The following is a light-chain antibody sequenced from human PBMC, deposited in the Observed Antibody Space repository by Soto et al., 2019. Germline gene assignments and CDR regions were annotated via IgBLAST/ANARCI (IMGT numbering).Light chain of an antibody. V-gene: IGKV1-5*03. J-gene: IGKJ1*01. CDR1: QNINRW. Sequence: DIQMTQSPSALSASVGDRVTITCRASQNINRWLAWYQQKPGKAPKLLIFKASSLESGVPSRFSGSGSGTEFTLTISSLQPDDFATYYCQQYNSFSRTFGQGTKVEIK. CDR3: QQYNSFSRT. CDR2: KAS.